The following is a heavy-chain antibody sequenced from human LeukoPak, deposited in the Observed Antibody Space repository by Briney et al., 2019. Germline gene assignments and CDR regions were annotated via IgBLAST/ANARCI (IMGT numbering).Heavy chain of an antibody. CDR1: GGSISSGGYY. Sequence: SETLSLTCTVSGGSISSGGYYWSWIRQHPGKGLEWIGYIYYSGSTYYNPSLKSRVTISVDTSKNQFSLKLSSVTAADTAVYYCARDSLAYCGGDCYSDEGDYWGQGTLVTVSS. V-gene: IGHV4-31*03. CDR3: ARDSLAYCGGDCYSDEGDY. CDR2: IYYSGST. D-gene: IGHD2-21*02. J-gene: IGHJ4*02.